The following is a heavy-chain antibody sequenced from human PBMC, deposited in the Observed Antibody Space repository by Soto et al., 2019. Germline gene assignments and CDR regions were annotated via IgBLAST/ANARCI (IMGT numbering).Heavy chain of an antibody. V-gene: IGHV3-15*01. D-gene: IGHD3-22*01. J-gene: IGHJ3*02. Sequence: PGGSLRLSCAASGFTFSNAWMSWVRQAPGKGLEWVGLIKSKTDGGTTDYAAPVKGRFTISRDDSKNTLYLQMNSLKTEDTAVYYCTTDSGFGYDDSSGYYHVAFDIWGQGTMVTVSS. CDR2: IKSKTDGGTT. CDR1: GFTFSNAW. CDR3: TTDSGFGYDDSSGYYHVAFDI.